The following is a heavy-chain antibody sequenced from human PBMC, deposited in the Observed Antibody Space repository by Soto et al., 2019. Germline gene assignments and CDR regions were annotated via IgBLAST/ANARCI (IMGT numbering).Heavy chain of an antibody. J-gene: IGHJ4*02. CDR3: ARGLPSYYGGKLYFDY. CDR2: INHSGST. Sequence: TSETLSLTCAVYGGSFSGYYWSWIRQPPGKGLEWIGEINHSGSTNYNPSLKSRVTISVDTSKNQFSLKLSSVTAADTAVYYCARGLPSYYGGKLYFDYWGQGTLVTVSS. CDR1: GGSFSGYY. D-gene: IGHD2-15*01. V-gene: IGHV4-34*01.